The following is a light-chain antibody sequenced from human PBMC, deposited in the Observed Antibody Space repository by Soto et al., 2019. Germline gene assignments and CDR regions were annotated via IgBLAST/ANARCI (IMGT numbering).Light chain of an antibody. J-gene: IGKJ1*01. V-gene: IGKV1-17*03. CDR3: LQSYTYPWT. CDR2: SAS. CDR1: QDIRNY. Sequence: DIQMTQSPSAMSASVGDRITITCRASQDIRNYLAWFQQRPGNVPKRLIFSASSLQSGVPSRFSGSGSGTEFTLTISSLQPEDLATYYCLQSYTYPWTFGHGTKVEIK.